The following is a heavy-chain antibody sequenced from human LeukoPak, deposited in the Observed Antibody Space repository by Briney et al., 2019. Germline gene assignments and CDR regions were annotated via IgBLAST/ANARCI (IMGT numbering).Heavy chain of an antibody. CDR3: ARDWMGKYYFDY. Sequence: ASVKVSCKASGYTFTSYYMHWVRQAPGQGLEWMGIINPSGGSTSYAQKFQGRVTMTRDMSTSTVYMELSSLRSEDTAVYYCARDWMGKYYFDYWGQGTLVTVSS. J-gene: IGHJ4*02. V-gene: IGHV1-46*01. D-gene: IGHD1-26*01. CDR2: INPSGGST. CDR1: GYTFTSYY.